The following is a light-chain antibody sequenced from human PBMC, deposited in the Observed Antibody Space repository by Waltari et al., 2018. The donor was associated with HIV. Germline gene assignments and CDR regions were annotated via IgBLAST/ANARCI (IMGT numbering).Light chain of an antibody. CDR1: QSVSSS. J-gene: IGKJ1*01. CDR2: DAS. CDR3: QQRSNWQRT. V-gene: IGKV3-11*01. Sequence: DIVLTQSPAPLSLSPGERATLSCRASQSVSSSLAWYQQKPGQAPRLLIYDASNRATGIPARFSGSGSGTDFTLTISSLEPEDFAVYYCQQRSNWQRTFGQGTKVEIK.